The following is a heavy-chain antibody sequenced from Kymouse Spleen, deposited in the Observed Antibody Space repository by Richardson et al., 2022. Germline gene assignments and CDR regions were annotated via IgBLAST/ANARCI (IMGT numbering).Heavy chain of an antibody. CDR3: ATVNYYGSGSYYYYYYGMDV. V-gene: IGHV1-24*d01. Sequence: QVQLVQSGAEVKKPGASVKVSCKVSGYTLTELSMHWVRQAPGKGLEWMGGFDPEDGETIYAQKFQGRVTMTEDTSTDTAYMDLSSLRSEDTAVYYCATVNYYGSGSYYYYYYGMDVWGQGTTVTVSS. J-gene: IGHJ6*02. CDR2: FDPEDGET. D-gene: IGHD3-10*01. CDR1: GYTLTELS.